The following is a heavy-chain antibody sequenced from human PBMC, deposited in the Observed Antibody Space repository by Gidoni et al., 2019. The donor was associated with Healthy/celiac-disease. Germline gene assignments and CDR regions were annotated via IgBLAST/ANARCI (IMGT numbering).Heavy chain of an antibody. V-gene: IGHV3-23*01. CDR2: ISGSGGST. CDR3: AKGKTAGRDAFDI. CDR1: GFPFSSYA. J-gene: IGHJ3*02. Sequence: EVQLLESGGGLVQPGGSLRLSCAASGFPFSSYAMSWVRQAPGKGLEWVSAISGSGGSTYYADSVKGRFTSARDNSKNTLYLQMNSLRAEDTAVYYCAKGKTAGRDAFDIWGQGTMVTVSS. D-gene: IGHD6-13*01.